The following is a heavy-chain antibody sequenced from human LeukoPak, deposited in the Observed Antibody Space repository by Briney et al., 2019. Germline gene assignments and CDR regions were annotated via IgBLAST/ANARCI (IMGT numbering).Heavy chain of an antibody. CDR3: ARVTRSSGYYLIPMGY. D-gene: IGHD3-22*01. Sequence: ASVKVSCKASGYTFTGYYMHWVRQAPGQGLEWMGWISPNSGGTNYAQKFQGRVTMTRDTSISTAYMELSRLRSDDTAVYYCARVTRSSGYYLIPMGYWGQGTLVTVSS. V-gene: IGHV1-2*02. J-gene: IGHJ4*02. CDR1: GYTFTGYY. CDR2: ISPNSGGT.